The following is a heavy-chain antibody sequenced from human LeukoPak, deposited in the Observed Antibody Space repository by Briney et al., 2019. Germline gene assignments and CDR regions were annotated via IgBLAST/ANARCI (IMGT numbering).Heavy chain of an antibody. D-gene: IGHD6-13*01. CDR2: IGSSSSYI. CDR1: GFTFSSYS. CDR3: ARDFHDIAAADAFDI. V-gene: IGHV3-21*01. Sequence: GGSLRLPCAASGFTFSSYSMNWVRQAPGKGLEWVSSIGSSSSYIYYADSVKGRFTISRDNAKNSLYLQMNSLRAEDTAVYYCARDFHDIAAADAFDIWGQGTMVTVSS. J-gene: IGHJ3*02.